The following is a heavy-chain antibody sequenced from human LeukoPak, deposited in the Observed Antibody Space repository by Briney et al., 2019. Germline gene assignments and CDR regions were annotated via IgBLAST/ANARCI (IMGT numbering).Heavy chain of an antibody. V-gene: IGHV3-23*01. J-gene: IGHJ4*02. CDR2: VSDSGDIT. Sequence: SGGSLRLSCAASGFTFTTYAMNWVRQAPGKGLEWVSFVSDSGDITYYTDSVKARFTISRENAKNSLYLQMNSLRAEDTAVYYCARVMGYCTNGVCYTWFDYWGQGTLVTVSS. CDR1: GFTFTTYA. D-gene: IGHD2-8*01. CDR3: ARVMGYCTNGVCYTWFDY.